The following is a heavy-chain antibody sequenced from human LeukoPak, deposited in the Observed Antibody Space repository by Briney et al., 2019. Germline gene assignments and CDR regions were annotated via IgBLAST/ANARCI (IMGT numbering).Heavy chain of an antibody. CDR3: ASFRWAVGFEY. CDR1: GGCFSDYY. CDR2: INHSGST. D-gene: IGHD2-15*01. V-gene: IGHV4-34*01. J-gene: IGHJ4*02. Sequence: SETLSLTCAVYGGCFSDYYWTCIRQPPGKGLEWIGEINHSGSTNYNPSLKSRVTISVDTSKNQFSLKLNSVTAADTAVYYCASFRWAVGFEYWGQGSLVTVSS.